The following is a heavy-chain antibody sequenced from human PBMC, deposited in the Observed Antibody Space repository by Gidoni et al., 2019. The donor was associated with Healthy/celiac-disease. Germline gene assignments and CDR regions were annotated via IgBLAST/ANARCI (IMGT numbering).Heavy chain of an antibody. J-gene: IGHJ4*02. Sequence: QVQLVQSGAEVKKPGASVKVSCNTSGSTFTGYYMHCVRQAPGQGLEWLGWINPNSGGTNYAKKCKGRVTMTRDTSISTAYMELSRLRSDDTAVYDCASLGYCSSTSCPTLRGTRDYWGQGTLVTVSS. V-gene: IGHV1-2*02. D-gene: IGHD2-2*03. CDR1: GSTFTGYY. CDR3: ASLGYCSSTSCPTLRGTRDY. CDR2: INPNSGGT.